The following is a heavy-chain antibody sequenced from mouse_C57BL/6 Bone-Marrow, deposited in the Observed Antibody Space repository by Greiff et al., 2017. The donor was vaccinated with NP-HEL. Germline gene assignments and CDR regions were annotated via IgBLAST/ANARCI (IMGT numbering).Heavy chain of an antibody. J-gene: IGHJ4*01. CDR1: GFTFSDFY. CDR2: SRNKANDYTT. D-gene: IGHD2-4*01. V-gene: IGHV7-1*01. Sequence: EVQGVESGGGLVQSGRSLRLSCATSGFTFSDFYMEWVRQAPGKGLEWIAASRNKANDYTTEYSASVKGRFIVSRDTSQSILYLQMNALRAEDTAIYYCARAYDYDEDGYAMDYWGQGTSVTVSS. CDR3: ARAYDYDEDGYAMDY.